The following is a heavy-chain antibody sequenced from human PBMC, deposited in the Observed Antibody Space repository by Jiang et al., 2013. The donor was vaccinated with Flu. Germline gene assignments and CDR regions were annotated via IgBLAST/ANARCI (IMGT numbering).Heavy chain of an antibody. D-gene: IGHD2-21*01. Sequence: PGLVKPSGTLSLTCAVHGGSITTSTWWTWLRQSPGKGLEWIGEIHHSGSVNYNPSLKSRVSISIDKSMKQFSXRLDSVTAADTAVYYCARHYSNMGPGDIYYYYGVDVWGQGTTVTVXS. CDR1: GGSITTSTW. CDR3: ARHYSNMGPGDIYYYYGVDV. CDR2: IHHSGSV. J-gene: IGHJ6*02. V-gene: IGHV4-4*02.